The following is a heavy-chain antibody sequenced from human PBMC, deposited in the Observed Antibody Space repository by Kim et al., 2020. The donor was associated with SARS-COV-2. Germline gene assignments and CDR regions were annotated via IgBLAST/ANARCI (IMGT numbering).Heavy chain of an antibody. CDR2: INHSGST. CDR1: GGSFSGYY. D-gene: IGHD3-16*02. J-gene: IGHJ6*02. Sequence: SETLSLTCAVYGGSFSGYYWSWIRQPPGKGLEWIGEINHSGSTNYNPSLKSRVTISVDTSKNQFSLKLSSVTAADTAGYYCARGLRYDYVWGSYRSDYYYGMDVWGQGTTVTVSS. V-gene: IGHV4-34*01. CDR3: ARGLRYDYVWGSYRSDYYYGMDV.